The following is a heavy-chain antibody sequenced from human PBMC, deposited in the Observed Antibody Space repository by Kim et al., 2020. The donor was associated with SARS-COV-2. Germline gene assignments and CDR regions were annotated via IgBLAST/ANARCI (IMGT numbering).Heavy chain of an antibody. CDR1: GFTFDDYA. Sequence: GGSLRLSCAASGFTFDDYAMHWVRQAPGKGLEWVSGISWNSGSIGYADSVKGRFTISRDNAKNSLYLQMNSLRAEDTALYYCAKDTRIWSGYYTYGMDVWGQGTTVTVSS. D-gene: IGHD3-3*01. J-gene: IGHJ6*02. CDR2: ISWNSGSI. V-gene: IGHV3-9*01. CDR3: AKDTRIWSGYYTYGMDV.